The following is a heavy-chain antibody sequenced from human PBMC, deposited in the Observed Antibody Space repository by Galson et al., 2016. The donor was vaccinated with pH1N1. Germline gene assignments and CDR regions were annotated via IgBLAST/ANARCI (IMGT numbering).Heavy chain of an antibody. CDR3: ARIIRYSSGLDP. Sequence: SVKVSCKASGYTSTGHYMHWVRQAPGRGLEWMGWINPENGDTKYAQKFQDRVTMTRDTSNSTAYMEVNRLTSDDTAVYYCARIIRYSSGLDPWGQGTLVTVSS. CDR1: GYTSTGHY. CDR2: INPENGDT. V-gene: IGHV1-2*02. D-gene: IGHD2-21*01. J-gene: IGHJ5*02.